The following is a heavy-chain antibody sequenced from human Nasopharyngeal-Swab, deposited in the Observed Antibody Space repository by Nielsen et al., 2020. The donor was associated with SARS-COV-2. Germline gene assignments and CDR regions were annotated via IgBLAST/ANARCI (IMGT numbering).Heavy chain of an antibody. CDR1: GFTFSDYY. CDR3: AKSRDGYNYDAFHI. CDR2: ISSSGSTI. V-gene: IGHV3-11*01. D-gene: IGHD5-24*01. J-gene: IGHJ3*02. Sequence: GESLKISCAASGFTFSDYYMSWIRQAPGKGLEWVSYISSSGSTIYYADSVKGRFTISRDNAKNSLYLQMNSLRAEDTAVYYCAKSRDGYNYDAFHIWGHGTMVTVSS.